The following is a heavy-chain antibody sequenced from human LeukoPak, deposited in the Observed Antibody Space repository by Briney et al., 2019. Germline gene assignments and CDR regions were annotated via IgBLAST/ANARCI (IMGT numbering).Heavy chain of an antibody. V-gene: IGHV3-7*01. CDR3: ARIQSAYSYGYDPFDY. Sequence: GGSLRLSCAASGFTFSNYWMSWVRQAPGKGLEWVANIKQDGSEKYYVESVKGRFTISRDNAKNSLYLQMNSLRAEDTAMYYCARIQSAYSYGYDPFDYWGQGTLVTVSS. CDR2: IKQDGSEK. J-gene: IGHJ4*02. CDR1: GFTFSNYW. D-gene: IGHD5-18*01.